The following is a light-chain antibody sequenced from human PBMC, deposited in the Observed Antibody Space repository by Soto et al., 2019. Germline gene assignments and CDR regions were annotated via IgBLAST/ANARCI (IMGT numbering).Light chain of an antibody. CDR1: QSVSSN. Sequence: EIVMTQSPATLSVSPGERATLSCRASQSVSSNLAWYQQKPGQAPRLLIYGPSTRATGIPARFSGSGSATEFTLTISSRRSEDFAVYYCQQYNNWLRTFGQGTKVEIK. CDR2: GPS. CDR3: QQYNNWLRT. J-gene: IGKJ1*01. V-gene: IGKV3-15*01.